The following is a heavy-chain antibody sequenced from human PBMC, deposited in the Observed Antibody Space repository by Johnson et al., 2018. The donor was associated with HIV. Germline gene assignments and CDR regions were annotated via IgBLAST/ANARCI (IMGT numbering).Heavy chain of an antibody. CDR3: ARDHCSISSCPHDAFDI. CDR2: IGTAGDT. J-gene: IGHJ3*02. D-gene: IGHD2-2*01. CDR1: GFTFSSYD. V-gene: IGHV3-13*01. Sequence: VQLVESGGGLVQPGGSLRLSCAASGFTFSSYDMHWVRQATGKGLEWVSAIGTAGDTYYPGSVKGRFTISRENAKNSLYLQMNSLRAEDTAVYFCARDHCSISSCPHDAFDIWGQGTMVTVSS.